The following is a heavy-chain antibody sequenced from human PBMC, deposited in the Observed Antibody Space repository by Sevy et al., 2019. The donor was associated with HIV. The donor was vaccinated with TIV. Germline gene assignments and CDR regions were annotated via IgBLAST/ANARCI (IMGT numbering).Heavy chain of an antibody. J-gene: IGHJ6*02. CDR1: GFTFSSYG. Sequence: GGSLRLSCAASGFTFSSYGMHWVRQAPGKGLEWVAVISYDGSNKYYADSVKGRLSISRDNSKNTLYLQMNSLRAEGTAVYYGAPLGLIVVVPAAIVSLHYYGMDVWGQGTTVTVSS. CDR2: ISYDGSNK. D-gene: IGHD2-2*01. V-gene: IGHV3-30*03. CDR3: APLGLIVVVPAAIVSLHYYGMDV.